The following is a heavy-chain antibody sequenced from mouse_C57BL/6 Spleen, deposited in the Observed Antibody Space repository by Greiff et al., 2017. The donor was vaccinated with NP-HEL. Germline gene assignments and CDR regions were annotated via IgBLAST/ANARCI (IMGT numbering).Heavy chain of an antibody. J-gene: IGHJ1*03. CDR3: ARKELDYYGSSSYLYFDV. CDR1: GYTFTSYW. V-gene: IGHV1-50*01. D-gene: IGHD1-1*01. Sequence: QVQLQQPGAELVKPGASVKLSCKASGYTFTSYWMQWVKQRPGQGLEWIGEIDPSDSYTNYNQKFKGKATLTVDTSSSTAYMQLSSMTSEDSAVYYCARKELDYYGSSSYLYFDVWGTGTTVTVSS. CDR2: IDPSDSYT.